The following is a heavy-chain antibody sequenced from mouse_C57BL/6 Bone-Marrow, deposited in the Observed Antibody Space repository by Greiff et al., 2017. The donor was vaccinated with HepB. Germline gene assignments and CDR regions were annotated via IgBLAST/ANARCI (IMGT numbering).Heavy chain of an antibody. CDR3: ARGLSGSSTYYAMDY. CDR1: GYKFTDYY. V-gene: IGHV1-26*01. Sequence: VQLQQSGPELVKPGASVKISCKASGYKFTDYYMNWVKQSHGKSLEWIGDINPNNGGTSYNQKFKGKATLTVDKSSSTAYMERRSLTSEDSAVYYCARGLSGSSTYYAMDYWGQGTSVTVSS. CDR2: INPNNGGT. D-gene: IGHD1-1*01. J-gene: IGHJ4*01.